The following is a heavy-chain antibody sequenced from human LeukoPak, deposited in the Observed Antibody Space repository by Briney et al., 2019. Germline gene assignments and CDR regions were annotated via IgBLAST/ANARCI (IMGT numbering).Heavy chain of an antibody. CDR3: ARDPAGGGNSGDAFDI. Sequence: GGSLRLSCAASGFTFSSYSMNWVRQAPGKGLEWVSSISSSSSYIYYADSVKGRFTISRDNAKNSLYLQMNSLRAEDTAVYYCARDPAGGGNSGDAFDIWGQGTMVTVSS. CDR1: GFTFSSYS. D-gene: IGHD4-23*01. V-gene: IGHV3-21*01. J-gene: IGHJ3*02. CDR2: ISSSSSYI.